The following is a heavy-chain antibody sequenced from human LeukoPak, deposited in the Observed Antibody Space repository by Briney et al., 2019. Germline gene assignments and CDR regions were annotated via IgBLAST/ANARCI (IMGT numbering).Heavy chain of an antibody. CDR1: GFTFSSYG. Sequence: PGGSLRLSCAASGFTFSSYGMHWVRQAPGKGLEWEAFIRYDGSNKYYADSVKGRFTISRDNAKNSLYLQMNSLRAEDTAVYYCARVSYYYDSSGYYWFDPWGQGTLVTVSS. V-gene: IGHV3-30*02. J-gene: IGHJ5*02. CDR3: ARVSYYYDSSGYYWFDP. D-gene: IGHD3-22*01. CDR2: IRYDGSNK.